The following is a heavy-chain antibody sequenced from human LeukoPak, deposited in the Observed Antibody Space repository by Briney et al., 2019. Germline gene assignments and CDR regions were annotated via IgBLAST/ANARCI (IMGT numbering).Heavy chain of an antibody. CDR1: GYTFTSYD. D-gene: IGHD2-2*01. V-gene: IGHV1-8*03. J-gene: IGHJ6*03. CDR2: MNPNSGNT. CDR3: ARGVRSSTLSQGGYYMDV. Sequence: GASVKVSCKASGYTFTSYDINWVRQATGQGLEWMGGMNPNSGNTGYAQKFQGRVTITRNTSISAAYMELNRLRSEDTAVYYCARGVRSSTLSQGGYYMDVWGKGTTVTVSS.